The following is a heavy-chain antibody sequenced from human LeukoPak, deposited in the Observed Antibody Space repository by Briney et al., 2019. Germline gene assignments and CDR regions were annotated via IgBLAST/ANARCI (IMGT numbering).Heavy chain of an antibody. CDR2: INHSGST. CDR1: GGSFSGYY. V-gene: IGHV4-34*01. Sequence: SETLSLTCAVYGGSFSGYYWSWIRQPPGKGLEWIGEINHSGSTNYNPSLKSRVTTSVDTSKNQFSLKLSSVTAADTAVYYCARGPADYDFWSGYYGQRWFDPWGQGTLVTVSS. CDR3: ARGPADYDFWSGYYGQRWFDP. J-gene: IGHJ5*02. D-gene: IGHD3-3*01.